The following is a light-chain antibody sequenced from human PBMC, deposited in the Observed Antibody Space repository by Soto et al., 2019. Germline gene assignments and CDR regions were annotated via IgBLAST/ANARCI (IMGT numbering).Light chain of an antibody. J-gene: IGKJ2*01. Sequence: DIQMTQSPSTLSASVGDRVTITCRASQSVSNWLAWYHQKPGEAPKLLIYDASSLEGGVPSRFSGSGSGTEFTLTISSLQPDDFATYYCQQYSSYLYTFGLGTKVDIK. CDR2: DAS. CDR3: QQYSSYLYT. CDR1: QSVSNW. V-gene: IGKV1-5*01.